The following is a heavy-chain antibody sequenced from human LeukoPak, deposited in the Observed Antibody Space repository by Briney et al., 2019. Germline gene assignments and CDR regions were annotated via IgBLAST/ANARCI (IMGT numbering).Heavy chain of an antibody. CDR1: GGSISSSSYY. Sequence: SETLSLTCTVSGGSISSSSYYWGWIRQPPGKGLEWIGNIYYSGSTYYNPSLKSRVTISVDTSKNQFSLKVTSVTAADTAVYYCARSNWGMDYWGQGTLVTVSS. V-gene: IGHV4-39*07. J-gene: IGHJ4*02. CDR2: IYYSGST. D-gene: IGHD7-27*01. CDR3: ARSNWGMDY.